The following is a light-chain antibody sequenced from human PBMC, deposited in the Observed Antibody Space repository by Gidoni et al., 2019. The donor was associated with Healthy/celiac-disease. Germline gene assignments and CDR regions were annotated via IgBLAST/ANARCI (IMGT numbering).Light chain of an antibody. J-gene: IGLJ2*01. Sequence: SYVLTQPPSVSVTPGQTARLTCGGNNIGGKSVHWYQQKPGQAPVLVVYDDSDRPSGIPERFSGSNSGNTATLTISRVEAGDEADYYCQVWDSSSDHLVVFGGGTKLTVL. V-gene: IGLV3-21*02. CDR1: NIGGKS. CDR2: DDS. CDR3: QVWDSSSDHLVV.